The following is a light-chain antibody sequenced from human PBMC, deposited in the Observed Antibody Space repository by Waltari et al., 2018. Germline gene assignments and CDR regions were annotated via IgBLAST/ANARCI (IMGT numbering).Light chain of an antibody. Sequence: QSALTQPASVSGSPGQSIPISCTGTSSDVGGYNYVSWYQQHPGKAPKLMIYEVSNRPSGFSNRFSGSKSGNTASLTISGLQAEDEADYYCSSYTSSSTLFGGGTKLTVL. CDR3: SSYTSSSTL. V-gene: IGLV2-14*01. CDR1: SSDVGGYNY. CDR2: EVS. J-gene: IGLJ3*02.